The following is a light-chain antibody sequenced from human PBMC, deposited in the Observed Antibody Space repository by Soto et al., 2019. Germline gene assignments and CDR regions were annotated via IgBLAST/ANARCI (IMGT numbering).Light chain of an antibody. CDR3: QSYDSSLSGYV. J-gene: IGLJ1*01. V-gene: IGLV1-40*01. CDR2: ANS. CDR1: SSNIGAGYD. Sequence: QSVLTQPPSVSGAPGQRVTISCTGNSSNIGAGYDVHWYQQPPGTAPKLLIYANSNRPSGVPDRFSGSKSGTSASLAITGLQAEDEADYYCQSYDSSLSGYVFGVGTKLTVL.